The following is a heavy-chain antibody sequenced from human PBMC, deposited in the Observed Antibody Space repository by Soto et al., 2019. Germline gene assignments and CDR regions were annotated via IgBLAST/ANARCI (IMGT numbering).Heavy chain of an antibody. CDR2: IWYDGSNT. Sequence: GGSLRLSCAASGFIFSSFGMHWVRQAPGKGLEWVAHIWYDGSNTYYADSVKGRFTISRDNAKNSLYLQMNSLRAEDTAVYYCARGHTAMAEYYFDYWGQGTLVTVSS. CDR1: GFIFSSFG. CDR3: ARGHTAMAEYYFDY. J-gene: IGHJ4*02. D-gene: IGHD5-18*01. V-gene: IGHV3-33*01.